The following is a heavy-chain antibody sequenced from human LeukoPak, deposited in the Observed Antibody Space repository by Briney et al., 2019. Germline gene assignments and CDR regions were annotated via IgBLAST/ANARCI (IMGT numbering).Heavy chain of an antibody. V-gene: IGHV4-59*08. CDR1: GGSISSYY. D-gene: IGHD2/OR15-2a*01. Sequence: SETLSFTCTVSGGSISSYYWSWIRQPPGKGLEWIGYIYYSGSTNYNPSLKSRVTISVDTSKNQFSLKLSSVTAADTAVYYCARGGRQATFDYWGQGTLVTVSS. J-gene: IGHJ4*02. CDR2: IYYSGST. CDR3: ARGGRQATFDY.